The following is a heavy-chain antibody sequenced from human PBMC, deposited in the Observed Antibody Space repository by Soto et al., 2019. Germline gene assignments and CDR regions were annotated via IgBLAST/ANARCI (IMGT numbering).Heavy chain of an antibody. J-gene: IGHJ5*02. CDR2: IYYSGST. V-gene: IGHV4-39*01. CDR1: GGSTSSSSYY. CDR3: ARTTTYSSGWYNWFDP. Sequence: SETLSLTCTVSGGSTSSSSYYWGWIRQPPGKGLEWIGSIYYSGSTYYNPSLKSRVTISVDTSKNQFSLKLSSVTAADTAVYYCARTTTYSSGWYNWFDPWGQGTLVTVS. D-gene: IGHD6-19*01.